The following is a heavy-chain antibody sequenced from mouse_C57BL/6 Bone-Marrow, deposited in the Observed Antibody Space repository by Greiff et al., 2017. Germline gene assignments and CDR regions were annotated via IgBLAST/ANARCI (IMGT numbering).Heavy chain of an antibody. CDR2: FYPGSGSI. J-gene: IGHJ2*01. V-gene: IGHV1-62-2*01. CDR3: ARHERYYDYEGYFDY. Sequence: VQLQQSGAELVKPGASVKLSCKASGYIFTEYTIHWVKQRSGQGLEWIGWFYPGSGSIKDNERFKDKATLTADKSSNTVYMELSRLTSEESAVYFCARHERYYDYEGYFDYWGQGTTLTVSS. CDR1: GYIFTEYT. D-gene: IGHD2-4*01.